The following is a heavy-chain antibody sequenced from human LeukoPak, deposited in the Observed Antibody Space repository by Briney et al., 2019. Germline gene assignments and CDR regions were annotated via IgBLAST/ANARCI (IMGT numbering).Heavy chain of an antibody. Sequence: PSETLSLTCTVSGGSISRYYWSWIRQPPGKGLEWIGYIYYSGSTNYNPSLKSRVTISVDTSKNQFSLKLSSVTAADTAVYYCARKGVAYGTGSYYGYWGQGTLVTVSS. CDR2: IYYSGST. V-gene: IGHV4-59*12. D-gene: IGHD3-10*01. CDR1: GGSISRYY. CDR3: ARKGVAYGTGSYYGY. J-gene: IGHJ4*02.